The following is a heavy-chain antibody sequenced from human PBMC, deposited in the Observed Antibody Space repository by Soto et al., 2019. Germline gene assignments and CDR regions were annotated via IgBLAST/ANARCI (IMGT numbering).Heavy chain of an antibody. CDR3: ATPPWDRYSGYDYPFDY. D-gene: IGHD5-12*01. Sequence: ASVKVSCKASGYTFTSYYMHWVRQAPGQGLEWMGIINPSGGSTSYAQKFQGRVTMTRDTSTSTVYMELSSLRSEDTAVYYCATPPWDRYSGYDYPFDYWGQGTLVTVSS. CDR2: INPSGGST. CDR1: GYTFTSYY. V-gene: IGHV1-46*01. J-gene: IGHJ4*02.